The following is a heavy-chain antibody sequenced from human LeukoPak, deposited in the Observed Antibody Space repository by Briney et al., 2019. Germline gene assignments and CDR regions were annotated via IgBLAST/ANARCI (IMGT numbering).Heavy chain of an antibody. CDR2: IVPILGIA. J-gene: IGHJ6*02. CDR1: GGTFSSYT. Sequence: GASVKVSCKASGGTFSSYTISWVRQAPGQGLEWMGRIVPILGIANYAQKFQGRVTITADKSTSTAYMELSSLRSEDTAVYYCARIRSYCGGGCEDYYYGMDVWGQGTTVTVSS. CDR3: ARIRSYCGGGCEDYYYGMDV. V-gene: IGHV1-69*02. D-gene: IGHD2-21*02.